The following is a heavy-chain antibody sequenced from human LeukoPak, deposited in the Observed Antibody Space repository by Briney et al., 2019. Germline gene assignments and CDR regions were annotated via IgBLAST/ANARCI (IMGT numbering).Heavy chain of an antibody. V-gene: IGHV4-61*01. CDR3: ARVGGSNYYYYGMDV. D-gene: IGHD3-10*01. Sequence: SETLSLTCTVSGGSVSSGSYYWSWIRQPPGKGLEWIAYIYYSGSANYNPSLKSRVTISVDTSKNQFSLKLSSVTAADTAVYYCARVGGSNYYYYGMDVWGQGTTVTVSS. J-gene: IGHJ6*02. CDR1: GGSVSSGSYY. CDR2: IYYSGSA.